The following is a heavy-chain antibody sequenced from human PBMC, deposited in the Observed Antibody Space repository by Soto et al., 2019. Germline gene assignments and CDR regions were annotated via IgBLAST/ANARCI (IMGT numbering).Heavy chain of an antibody. J-gene: IGHJ4*02. V-gene: IGHV1-18*01. CDR3: ARDPYSWNDGGDY. CDR2: ISAYNGNT. D-gene: IGHD1-1*01. CDR1: GYTFSSYG. Sequence: QVQLVQSGAEVKKPGASVKVSCKASGYTFSSYGINWVRQAPGQGLEWMGWISAYNGNTHYAQNLQGRVTLTTDTSTSTDYVELRSLRSDDTAVDYCARDPYSWNDGGDYWGQGTLVTVSS.